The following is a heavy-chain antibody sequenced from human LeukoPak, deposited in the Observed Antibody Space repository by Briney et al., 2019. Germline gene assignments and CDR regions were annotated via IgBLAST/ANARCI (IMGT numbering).Heavy chain of an antibody. V-gene: IGHV3-30*04. J-gene: IGHJ4*02. CDR3: AKVYGSGSYYNPLRY. Sequence: PGGSLRLSCAASRFTFNSYAMHWVRQAPGKGLEWVAVISYDGSNKYYADSVEGRFTISRDNSKNTVYLQMSSLSGEDTAVYYCAKVYGSGSYYNPLRYWGQGTLVTVSS. D-gene: IGHD3-10*01. CDR2: ISYDGSNK. CDR1: RFTFNSYA.